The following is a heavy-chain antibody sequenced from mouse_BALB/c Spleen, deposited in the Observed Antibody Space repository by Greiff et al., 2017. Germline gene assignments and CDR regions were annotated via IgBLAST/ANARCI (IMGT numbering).Heavy chain of an antibody. CDR1: GFSLTSYG. D-gene: IGHD1-1*01. CDR2: IWAGGST. CDR3: ARGITTVVATDAMDY. V-gene: IGHV2-9*02. Sequence: VHLVESGPGLVAPSQSLSITCTVSGFSLTSYGVHWVRQPPGKGLEWLGVIWAGGSTNYNSALMSRLSISKDNSKSQVFLKMNSLQTDDTAMYYCARGITTVVATDAMDYWGQGTSVTVSS. J-gene: IGHJ4*01.